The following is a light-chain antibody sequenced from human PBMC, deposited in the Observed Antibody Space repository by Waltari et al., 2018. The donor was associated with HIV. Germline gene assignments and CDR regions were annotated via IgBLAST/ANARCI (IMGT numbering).Light chain of an antibody. V-gene: IGLV2-14*03. CDR2: DVS. J-gene: IGLJ3*02. CDR3: TSYTSSSTLV. CDR1: SSDVGGYNY. Sequence: QSALTQPASVSGSPGQSITISCTGTSSDVGGYNYVSWHQHPPGKAPKLMIYDVSNRPSGVSNRFSGSKSGNTASLTISGLQAEDEADYFCTSYTSSSTLVFGGGTKLTVL.